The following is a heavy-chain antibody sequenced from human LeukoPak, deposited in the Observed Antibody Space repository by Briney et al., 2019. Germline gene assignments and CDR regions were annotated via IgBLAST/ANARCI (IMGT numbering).Heavy chain of an antibody. Sequence: ASVKVSCKASGYTFTSYDINWVRQATGQGLEWMGWINPNSGGTNYAQKFQGRVTMTRDTSISTAYMELSRLRSDDTAVYYCARIGSYSNFYELDYWGQGTLVTVSS. CDR2: INPNSGGT. V-gene: IGHV1-2*02. D-gene: IGHD4-11*01. J-gene: IGHJ4*02. CDR3: ARIGSYSNFYELDY. CDR1: GYTFTSYD.